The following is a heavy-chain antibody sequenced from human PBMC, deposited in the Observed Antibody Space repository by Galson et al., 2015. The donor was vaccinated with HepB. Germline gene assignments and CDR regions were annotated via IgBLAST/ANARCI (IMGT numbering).Heavy chain of an antibody. CDR2: IKQDGSEK. V-gene: IGHV3-7*03. CDR1: GFTFSYYW. D-gene: IGHD3-3*01. Sequence: SLRLSCAASGFTFSYYWMSWVRQAPGKGLEWVANIKQDGSEKYYVDSMKGRFIISRDNAKNLLYLQMNSLRAKDTAVYYCAREYYDLWSGYYPMDVWGKGTTVTVSS. CDR3: AREYYDLWSGYYPMDV. J-gene: IGHJ6*03.